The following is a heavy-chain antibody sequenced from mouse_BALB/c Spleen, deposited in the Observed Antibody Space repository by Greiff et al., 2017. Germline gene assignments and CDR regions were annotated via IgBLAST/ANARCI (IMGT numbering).Heavy chain of an antibody. V-gene: IGHV2-9*02. CDR2: IWAGGST. J-gene: IGHJ3*01. CDR3: ARDPYRYDGFAY. Sequence: QVQLKESGPGLVAPSQSLSITCTVSGFSLTSYGVHWVRQPPGKGLEWLGVIWAGGSTNYNSALMSRLSISKDNSKSQVFLKMNSLQTDDTAMYYCARDPYRYDGFAYWGQGTLVTVSA. D-gene: IGHD2-14*01. CDR1: GFSLTSYG.